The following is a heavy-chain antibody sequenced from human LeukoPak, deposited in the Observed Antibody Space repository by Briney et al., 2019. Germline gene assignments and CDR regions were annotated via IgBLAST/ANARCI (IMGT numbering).Heavy chain of an antibody. CDR2: ISYDGSNK. D-gene: IGHD3-3*01. Sequence: GGSLRLSCAASGFTFSSYGMSWVRQAPGKGLEWVAVISYDGSNKYYADSVKGRFTISRDNSKNTLYLQMNSLRAEDTAVYYCAKDAYYDFWSGYYDYYYMDVWGKGTTVTVSS. J-gene: IGHJ6*03. V-gene: IGHV3-30*18. CDR3: AKDAYYDFWSGYYDYYYMDV. CDR1: GFTFSSYG.